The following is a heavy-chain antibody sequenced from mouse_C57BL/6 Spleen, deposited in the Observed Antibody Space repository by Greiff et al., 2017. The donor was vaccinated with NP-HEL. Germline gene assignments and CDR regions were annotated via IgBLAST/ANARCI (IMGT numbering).Heavy chain of an antibody. J-gene: IGHJ2*01. Sequence: VQQSCKASGYTFTSYWMHWVKQRPGRGLEWIGRIDPNSGGTKYNEKFKSKATLTVDKPSSTAYMQLSSLTSEDSAVYYCARFPYYYRSSYGYFDYWGQGTTLTVSS. D-gene: IGHD1-1*01. CDR3: ARFPYYYRSSYGYFDY. CDR1: GYTFTSYW. CDR2: IDPNSGGT. V-gene: IGHV1-72*01.